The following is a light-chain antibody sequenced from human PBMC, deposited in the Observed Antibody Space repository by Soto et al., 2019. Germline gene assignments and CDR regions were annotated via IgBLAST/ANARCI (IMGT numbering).Light chain of an antibody. CDR3: QKYNSAPRT. J-gene: IGKJ1*01. CDR2: AAS. Sequence: DIQMTQSPSSLSASVGDRVTITCRASQGISNYLAWYQQKPGKVPKLLIYAASTLQSGVPSRFSGSASGTDFTLTISSLQPEDGATYYCQKYNSAPRTFGQGTKVEIK. V-gene: IGKV1-27*01. CDR1: QGISNY.